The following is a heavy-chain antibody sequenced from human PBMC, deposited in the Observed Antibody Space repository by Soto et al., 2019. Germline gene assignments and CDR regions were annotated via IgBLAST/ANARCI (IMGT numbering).Heavy chain of an antibody. J-gene: IGHJ4*02. CDR1: GGSISSYY. D-gene: IGHD6-13*01. CDR3: ARARYSSFRRSTPSFDY. V-gene: IGHV4-59*01. CDR2: IYYSGST. Sequence: SETLSLTCTVSGGSISSYYWSWIRQPPGKGLEWIGYIYYSGSTNYNPSLKSRVTISVDTSKNQFSLKLSSVTAADTAVYYCARARYSSFRRSTPSFDYWGQGTLVTVSS.